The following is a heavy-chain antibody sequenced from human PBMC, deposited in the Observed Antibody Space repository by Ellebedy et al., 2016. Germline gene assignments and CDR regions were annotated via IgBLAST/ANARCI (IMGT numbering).Heavy chain of an antibody. CDR1: GFSLSTSGVG. J-gene: IGHJ5*02. CDR2: IYWDDDK. CDR3: ARLMVRGHRALYNWFDP. D-gene: IGHD3-10*01. V-gene: IGHV2-5*02. Sequence: SGPTLVKPTQTLTLTCTFSGFSLSTSGVGVGWIRQPPGKALEWLALIYWDDDKRYSPSLKSRLTISKDTSKNQVVLTMTNMDPVDTATYYCARLMVRGHRALYNWFDPWGQGTLVTVSS.